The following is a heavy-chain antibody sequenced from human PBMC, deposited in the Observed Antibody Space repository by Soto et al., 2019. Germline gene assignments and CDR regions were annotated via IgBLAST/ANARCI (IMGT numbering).Heavy chain of an antibody. CDR3: PRDPGGSGTPCEFDP. J-gene: IGHJ5*02. CDR1: GGSISSYY. CDR2: IYTSGST. V-gene: IGHV4-4*07. Sequence: SETLSLTCTVSGGSISSYYWSWIRQPAGKGLEWIGRIYTSGSTNYNPSLKRRVTMSVDTYKNQFSLKLSSVTAADTAVYYCPRDPGGSGTPCEFDPWGQGTLVTV. D-gene: IGHD3-10*01.